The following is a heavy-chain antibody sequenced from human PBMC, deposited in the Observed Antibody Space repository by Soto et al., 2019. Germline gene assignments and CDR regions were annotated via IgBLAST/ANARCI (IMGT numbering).Heavy chain of an antibody. J-gene: IGHJ4*02. Sequence: ASVKVSCKASGYTFSSYAIHWVRQAPGQGLEWMGWIHAGNGNTKYSQSFQGRVTISRDTSATTAYMELNSLRSEDTAVYYCARGVAFLDYWGQGTLVTVS. CDR3: ARGVAFLDY. V-gene: IGHV1-3*01. CDR2: IHAGNGNT. D-gene: IGHD2-15*01. CDR1: GYTFSSYA.